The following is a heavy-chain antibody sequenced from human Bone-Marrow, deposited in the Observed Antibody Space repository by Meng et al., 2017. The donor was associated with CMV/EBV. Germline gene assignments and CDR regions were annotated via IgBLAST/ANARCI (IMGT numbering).Heavy chain of an antibody. J-gene: IGHJ4*02. CDR1: GFTFNIYN. CDR2: IYSGGST. D-gene: IGHD2-15*01. CDR3: ARDSVVVAAFDY. V-gene: IGHV3-53*01. Sequence: GESLKISCTSSGFTFNIYNMNWVRQAPGKGLEWVSVIYSGGSTYYADSVKGRFTISRDNSKNTLYLQMNSLRAEDTAVYYCARDSVVVAAFDYWGQGTLVTVSS.